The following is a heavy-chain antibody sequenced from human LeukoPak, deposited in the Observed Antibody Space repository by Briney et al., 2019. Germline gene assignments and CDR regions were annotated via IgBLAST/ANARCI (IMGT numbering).Heavy chain of an antibody. CDR1: GASISSYY. CDR3: ARGRRRGSGRAFDI. CDR2: IHYTGTT. V-gene: IGHV4-59*12. J-gene: IGHJ3*02. D-gene: IGHD3-10*01. Sequence: SETLSLTCTVSGASISSYYWSWIRQPPGKGLEWIGYIHYTGTTNYNPSLKSRVTISVDTSKNQFSLKLSSVTAADTAVYYCARGRRRGSGRAFDIWGQGTMVTVSS.